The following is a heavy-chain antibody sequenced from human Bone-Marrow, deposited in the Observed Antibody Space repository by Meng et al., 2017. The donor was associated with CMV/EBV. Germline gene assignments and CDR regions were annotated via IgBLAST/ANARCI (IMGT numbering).Heavy chain of an antibody. Sequence: LSCAASGFTFSSYGMHWVRQAPGKGLEWVAVISYDGSNKYYADSVKGRFTISRDNSKNTLYLQMNSLRAEDTAVYYCAKDSIGWFDPWGQGTLVTVSS. CDR3: AKDSIGWFDP. J-gene: IGHJ5*02. CDR1: GFTFSSYG. V-gene: IGHV3-30*18. CDR2: ISYDGSNK. D-gene: IGHD2/OR15-2a*01.